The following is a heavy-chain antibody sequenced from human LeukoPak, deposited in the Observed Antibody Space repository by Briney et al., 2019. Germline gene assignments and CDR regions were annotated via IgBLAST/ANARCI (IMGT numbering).Heavy chain of an antibody. J-gene: IGHJ6*03. D-gene: IGHD1-1*01. Sequence: SETLSLTCGVDGGSFSGYDWTWVRQPPGKGLEWIGQINYGGDTNYNPSLKSRVTISVDTSKNQFSLKVTSVTAADTVGYYCARGLGWKVTPMGLFYMDVWGEGATVTVSS. CDR1: GGSFSGYD. CDR3: ARGLGWKVTPMGLFYMDV. V-gene: IGHV4-34*01. CDR2: INYGGDT.